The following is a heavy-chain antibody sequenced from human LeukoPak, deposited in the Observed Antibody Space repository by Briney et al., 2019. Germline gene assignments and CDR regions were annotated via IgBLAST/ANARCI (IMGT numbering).Heavy chain of an antibody. CDR3: ASGRIGENVDY. V-gene: IGHV4-59*01. CDR2: IYYSGGT. D-gene: IGHD3-16*01. CDR1: SGSISSYY. Sequence: PSETLSLTCTVCSGSISSYYWSWIRQPPGKGLEWIGCIYYSGGTNNNPPPKSRVTISIDMSKNQFSLNLSSVAAADTAVYYCASGRIGENVDYWAKGTLVTVSS. J-gene: IGHJ4*02.